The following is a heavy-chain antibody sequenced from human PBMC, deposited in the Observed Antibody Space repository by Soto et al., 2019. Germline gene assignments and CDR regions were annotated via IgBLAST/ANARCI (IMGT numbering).Heavy chain of an antibody. CDR1: GYTFNIYG. CDR3: ARALFPTYYDFWSGPLWAVDGMDV. D-gene: IGHD3-3*01. CDR2: ISAYNGNT. J-gene: IGHJ6*02. V-gene: IGHV1-18*01. Sequence: ASVKVSCKTSGYTFNIYGINWVRQAPGQGLEWMGWISAYNGNTNYAQKLQVRVTMTTDTSTSTAYMELRSLRSDDTAGYYCARALFPTYYDFWSGPLWAVDGMDVWGQGTTVTVSS.